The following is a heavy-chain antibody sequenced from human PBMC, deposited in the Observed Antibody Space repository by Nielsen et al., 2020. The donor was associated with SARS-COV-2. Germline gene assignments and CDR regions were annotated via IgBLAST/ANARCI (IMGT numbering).Heavy chain of an antibody. J-gene: IGHJ6*02. CDR1: GYTFTNYD. Sequence: ASVNVSCKASGYTFTNYDINWVRQATAQGLEWMGWMNPNSGNTGYAQKFQGRGTMTRNTSISTAYMELSSLRSEDTAVYFCARGYDMDVWGQGTTVTVSS. CDR3: ARGYDMDV. CDR2: MNPNSGNT. V-gene: IGHV1-8*01.